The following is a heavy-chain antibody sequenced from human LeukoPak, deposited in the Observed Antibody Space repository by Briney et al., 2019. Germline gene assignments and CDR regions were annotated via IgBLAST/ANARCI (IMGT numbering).Heavy chain of an antibody. CDR3: ARESGGFDI. J-gene: IGHJ3*02. V-gene: IGHV3-30*19. D-gene: IGHD4-23*01. CDR2: ISYDGGNK. Sequence: PGRSLRLSCAASGFIFSSYGMHWVRQAPGKGLEWVAVISYDGGNKYYGDSVKGRFTISRDNSKNTLYLQVNSLRAEDTAVYYCARESGGFDIWGQGTIATVSS. CDR1: GFIFSSYG.